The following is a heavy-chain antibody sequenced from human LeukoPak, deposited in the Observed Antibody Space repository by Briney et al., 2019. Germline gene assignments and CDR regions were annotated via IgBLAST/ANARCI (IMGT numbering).Heavy chain of an antibody. CDR2: VYPGDSDP. Sequence: GESLKISCKRSGYSFTNYWVGWVRQMPGKGLEWMGIVYPGDSDPKYSPSFQGQVTISADKSISAAYLQWSSLKASDTAMYYCARQDIGTAYCSGDSCKPRGLYYFDYWGQGTLVTVSS. J-gene: IGHJ4*02. V-gene: IGHV5-51*01. CDR3: ARQDIGTAYCSGDSCKPRGLYYFDY. CDR1: GYSFTNYW. D-gene: IGHD2-15*01.